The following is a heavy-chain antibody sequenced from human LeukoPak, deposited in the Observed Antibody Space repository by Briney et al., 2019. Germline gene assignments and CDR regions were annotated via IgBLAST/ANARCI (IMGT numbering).Heavy chain of an antibody. Sequence: GGSLRLSCVASGFTFSNYGMHWVRQAPGKGLEWVAVIWYDGSNKYYADSVKGRFTISRDNSKNTLYLQMNSLRSEDRAVYYCVRDGAAYVEGYMDVWGKGTTVTVSS. D-gene: IGHD3-10*02. V-gene: IGHV3-33*01. CDR3: VRDGAAYVEGYMDV. CDR2: IWYDGSNK. CDR1: GFTFSNYG. J-gene: IGHJ6*03.